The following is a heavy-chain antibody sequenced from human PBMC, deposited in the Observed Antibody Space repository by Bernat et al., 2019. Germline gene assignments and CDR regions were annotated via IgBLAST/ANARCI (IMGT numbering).Heavy chain of an antibody. CDR3: AAVLEWAFGPIDY. Sequence: QLQLQESGPGLVKPSETLSLTCTVSGGSISSSSYYWGWIRQPPGKGLEWIGSIYYSGSTYYNPSLKSRVTISVDTSKNQFSLKLSSVTAADTAVYYCAAVLEWAFGPIDYWGQGTLVTVSS. CDR2: IYYSGST. D-gene: IGHD3-3*02. CDR1: GGSISSSSYY. V-gene: IGHV4-39*01. J-gene: IGHJ4*02.